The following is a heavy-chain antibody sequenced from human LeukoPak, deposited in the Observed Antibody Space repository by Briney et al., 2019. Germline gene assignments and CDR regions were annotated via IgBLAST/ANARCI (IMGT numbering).Heavy chain of an antibody. J-gene: IGHJ3*02. D-gene: IGHD3-22*01. CDR3: ASTMGSSGYYFGAFDI. V-gene: IGHV4-59*08. Sequence: PSETLSLTCTVSSGSISSYYWSWIRQPPGKGLEWIGYIYYSGSTNYNPSLKSRVTISVDTSKNQFSLKLSSVTAADTAVYYCASTMGSSGYYFGAFDIWGQGTMVTVPS. CDR1: SGSISSYY. CDR2: IYYSGST.